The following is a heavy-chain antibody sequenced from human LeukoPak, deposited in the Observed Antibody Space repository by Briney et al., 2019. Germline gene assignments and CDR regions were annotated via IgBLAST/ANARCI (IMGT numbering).Heavy chain of an antibody. J-gene: IGHJ5*02. V-gene: IGHV4/OR15-8*01. CDR2: IYHRGSP. CDR1: GGSISSSKW. Sequence: SETLSLTCGVSGGSISSSKWWSWVRQPPGKGLEWIGEIYHRGSPKYNPSLKSRVTISVDKSISTAYLQWSSLKASDTAMYYCARQRFTTRAYAGNWFDPWGQGTLVTVSS. D-gene: IGHD3-16*01. CDR3: ARQRFTTRAYAGNWFDP.